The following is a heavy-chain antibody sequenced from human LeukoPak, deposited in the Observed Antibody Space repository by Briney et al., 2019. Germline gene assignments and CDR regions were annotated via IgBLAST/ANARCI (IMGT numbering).Heavy chain of an antibody. Sequence: ASVKVSCKASGYTFTSYGISWVRQAPGQGLEWMGWISAYNGNTNYARKLQGRVTMTTDTSTSTAYMELRSLRSDDTAVYYCARDTKGDITIFGVVIGDTYYYGMDVWGQGTTVTVSS. V-gene: IGHV1-18*01. D-gene: IGHD3-3*01. J-gene: IGHJ6*02. CDR2: ISAYNGNT. CDR1: GYTFTSYG. CDR3: ARDTKGDITIFGVVIGDTYYYGMDV.